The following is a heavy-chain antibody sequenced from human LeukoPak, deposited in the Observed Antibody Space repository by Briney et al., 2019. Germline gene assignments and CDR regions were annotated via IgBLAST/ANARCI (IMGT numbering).Heavy chain of an antibody. D-gene: IGHD2-2*01. Sequence: SETLSLTCAVYGGSFSGYYWSWIRQPPGKGLEWIGEINHSGSTNYNPSLKSRVTISVDTSKNQFSLKLSSVTAADTAVYYCARRPYSSSTSSPSSSPDDFDPWGQGTLVTVSS. CDR1: GGSFSGYY. J-gene: IGHJ5*02. CDR3: ARRPYSSSTSSPSSSPDDFDP. V-gene: IGHV4-34*01. CDR2: INHSGST.